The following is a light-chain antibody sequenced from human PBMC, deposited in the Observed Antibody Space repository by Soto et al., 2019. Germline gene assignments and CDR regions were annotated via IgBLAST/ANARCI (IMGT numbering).Light chain of an antibody. Sequence: EIVLTQSPATLSLSPGERATLSCRASQSVSSYLAWYQQKPGQAPRLLIYDASNRATGIPARFSGSGSVTDFTLTISSLGPEDFAVYYCQQRSNWPPLFTFGPGTKVDIK. CDR3: QQRSNWPPLFT. CDR1: QSVSSY. CDR2: DAS. V-gene: IGKV3-11*01. J-gene: IGKJ3*01.